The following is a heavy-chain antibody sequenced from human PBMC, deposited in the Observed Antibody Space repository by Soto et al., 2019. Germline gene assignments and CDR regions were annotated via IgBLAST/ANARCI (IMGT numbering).Heavy chain of an antibody. D-gene: IGHD6-19*01. CDR3: ARDKGSGWSHLDY. Sequence: QVQLVESGGGVVQPGRSLRLSCAASGFTFSSYGMHWVRQAPGKGLEWVAVIWYDGSNKYYADSVKGRFTISRDNSKNTLYLQMNSLRAEDTAVYYCARDKGSGWSHLDYWGQGTLVTGSS. V-gene: IGHV3-33*01. J-gene: IGHJ4*02. CDR2: IWYDGSNK. CDR1: GFTFSSYG.